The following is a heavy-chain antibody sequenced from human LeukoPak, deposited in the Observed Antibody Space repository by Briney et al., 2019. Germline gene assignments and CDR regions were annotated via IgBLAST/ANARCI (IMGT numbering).Heavy chain of an antibody. CDR3: ARGLIAAAGDAFDI. CDR1: GGSISSSSYY. J-gene: IGHJ3*02. V-gene: IGHV4-39*07. D-gene: IGHD6-13*01. CDR2: IYYSGST. Sequence: SETLSLTCTVSGGSISSSSYYWGWIRQPPGKGLEWIGSIYYSGSTYYNPSLKSRVTISVDTSKNQFSLKLSSVTAADTAVYYCARGLIAAAGDAFDIWGQGTMVTVSS.